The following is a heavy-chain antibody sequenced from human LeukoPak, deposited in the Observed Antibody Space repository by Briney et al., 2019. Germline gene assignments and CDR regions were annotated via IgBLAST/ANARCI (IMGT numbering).Heavy chain of an antibody. CDR3: AREPMTAMPARGAFVP. Sequence: ASVTVSCKAFGYTFTSYAISWVRQAPGQGLEWMGWISAYNGNTNYAQKLQGRVTMTTDTSTSTAYMELRSLRSDDTAVYYCAREPMTAMPARGAFVPWGQRTMVTVSS. D-gene: IGHD5-18*01. CDR1: GYTFTSYA. V-gene: IGHV1-18*01. J-gene: IGHJ3*01. CDR2: ISAYNGNT.